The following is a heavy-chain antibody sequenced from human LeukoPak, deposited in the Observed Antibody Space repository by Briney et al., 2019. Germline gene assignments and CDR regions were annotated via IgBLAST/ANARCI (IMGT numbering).Heavy chain of an antibody. CDR1: GYTLTELS. J-gene: IGHJ5*02. CDR2: FDPEDGET. CDR3: ATGLHYDFWSGYYRKNWFDP. Sequence: ASVKVSCKVSGYTLTELSMHWVRQAPGKGLEWMGGFDPEDGETIYAQKFQGRVTMTEDTSTDTAYMELSSLRSEDTAVYYCATGLHYDFWSGYYRKNWFDPWGQGTLVTVSS. V-gene: IGHV1-24*01. D-gene: IGHD3-3*01.